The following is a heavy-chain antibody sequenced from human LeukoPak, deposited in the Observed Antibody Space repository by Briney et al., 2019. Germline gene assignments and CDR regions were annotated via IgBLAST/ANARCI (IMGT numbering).Heavy chain of an antibody. CDR1: GFTFSNYG. D-gene: IGHD2-2*01. CDR3: ARTSSAFDI. V-gene: IGHV3-48*02. Sequence: PGGSLRLSCAASGFTFSNYGMNWVRQAPGKGLEWVSYISPSGSTIYYADSVKGRFTISRDNAKNSLYLQMNSLRDEDTALYYCARTSSAFDIWGQGTMVTVSS. J-gene: IGHJ3*02. CDR2: ISPSGSTI.